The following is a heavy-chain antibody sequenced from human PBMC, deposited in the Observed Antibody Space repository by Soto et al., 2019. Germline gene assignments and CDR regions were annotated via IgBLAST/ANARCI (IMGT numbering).Heavy chain of an antibody. CDR1: GYTFTSYD. CDR2: MNPNSGNT. D-gene: IGHD2-15*01. CDR3: ARGLGGGYCSGGSCGNGDV. Sequence: ASVKVSCKASGYTFTSYDINWVRQATGQGLEWMGWMNPNSGNTGYAQKFQGRVTMTRNTSISTAYMELSSLRSEDTAVYYCARGLGGGYCSGGSCGNGDVWGKGTTVTVS. V-gene: IGHV1-8*01. J-gene: IGHJ6*03.